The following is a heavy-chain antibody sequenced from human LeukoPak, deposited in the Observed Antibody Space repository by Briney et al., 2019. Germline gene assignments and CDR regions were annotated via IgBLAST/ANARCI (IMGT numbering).Heavy chain of an antibody. CDR2: IYPGDSDT. CDR1: GYSFTSYW. CDR3: ARLRDPQYFDY. J-gene: IGHJ4*02. V-gene: IGHV5-51*01. Sequence: KRGESLQISCKGSGYSFTSYWIGWGRQLPGKGLEWMGIIYPGDSDTRYSPSFQGQVTISADKSISTAYLQWSSLKASDTAMYYCARLRDPQYFDYWGQGTLVTVSS.